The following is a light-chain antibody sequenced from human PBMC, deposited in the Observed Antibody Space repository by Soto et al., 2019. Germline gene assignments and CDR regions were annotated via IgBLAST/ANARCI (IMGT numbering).Light chain of an antibody. Sequence: QSALTQPRSVSGSPGQSVAISCTGTTSDVGGDDYVSWHQQHPGKAPELIIFDVSKRPSGVPDRFSGSKSGNTASLTISGLQAEDEADYFCCSYAGDFYVFGSGTKLTVL. CDR3: CSYAGDFYV. CDR2: DVS. CDR1: TSDVGGDDY. V-gene: IGLV2-11*01. J-gene: IGLJ1*01.